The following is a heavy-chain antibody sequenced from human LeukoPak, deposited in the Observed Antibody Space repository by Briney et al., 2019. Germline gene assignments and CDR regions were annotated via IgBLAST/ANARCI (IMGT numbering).Heavy chain of an antibody. D-gene: IGHD1-26*01. J-gene: IGHJ3*02. CDR2: ISSSSSYI. V-gene: IGHV3-21*01. CDR3: ARDASGSYYSYAFDI. Sequence: GGSLRLSCAASGFTFSSYSMNWVRQAPGKGLEWVSSISSSSSYIYYAGSVKGRFTISRDNAKNSLYLQMNSLRAEDTAVYYCARDASGSYYSYAFDIWGQGTMVTVSS. CDR1: GFTFSSYS.